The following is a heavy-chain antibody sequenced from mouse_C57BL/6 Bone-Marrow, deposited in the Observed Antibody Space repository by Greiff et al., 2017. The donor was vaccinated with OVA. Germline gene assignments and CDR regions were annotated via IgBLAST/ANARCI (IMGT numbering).Heavy chain of an antibody. V-gene: IGHV2-2*01. D-gene: IGHD2-3*01. CDR3: ARMRGWLHYYAMDY. Sequence: QVQLQQSGPGLVQPSQSLSITCTVSGFSFTSYGVHWVRQSPGKGLEWLGVIWRGGSTDYNAAFISRLSISKDNSKSHVFFKMNSLQADDTAIYYCARMRGWLHYYAMDYWGQGTSVTVSS. J-gene: IGHJ4*01. CDR2: IWRGGST. CDR1: GFSFTSYG.